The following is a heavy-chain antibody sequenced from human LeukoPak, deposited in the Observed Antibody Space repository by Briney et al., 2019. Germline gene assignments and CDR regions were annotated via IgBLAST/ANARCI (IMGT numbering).Heavy chain of an antibody. CDR3: ARGATMYPEYFQH. J-gene: IGHJ1*01. D-gene: IGHD3-10*02. V-gene: IGHV3-30*02. CDR1: GFTFSSYG. CDR2: IRYDGSNK. Sequence: GGSLRLSCAASGFTFSSYGMHWVRQAPGKGLEWVAFIRYDGSNKYYADSVKGRFTISRDNSKNTLYLQMNSLRAEDTAVYYCARGATMYPEYFQHWGQGTLVTVSS.